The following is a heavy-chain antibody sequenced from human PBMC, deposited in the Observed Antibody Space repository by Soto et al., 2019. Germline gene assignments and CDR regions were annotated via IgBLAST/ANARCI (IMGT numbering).Heavy chain of an antibody. CDR3: ARDAQPKGVAAEGASYY. V-gene: IGHV1-18*01. J-gene: IGHJ4*02. Sequence: ASVKVSCKASGYTFKNYGIKWVRQAPGQGLEWVGWITTYNGNRYSAEKFQGRVTMTTDTSTSTTYMELKSLTSDDTGVYYCARDAQPKGVAAEGASYYWGQGTLVTVSS. CDR1: GYTFKNYG. CDR2: ITTYNGNR. D-gene: IGHD3-16*01.